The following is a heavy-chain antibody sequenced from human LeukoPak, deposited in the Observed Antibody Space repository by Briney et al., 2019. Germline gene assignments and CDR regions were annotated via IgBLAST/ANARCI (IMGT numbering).Heavy chain of an antibody. V-gene: IGHV4-59*01. CDR1: GGSISSYY. D-gene: IGHD3-10*01. CDR2: IYYSGST. J-gene: IGHJ3*02. Sequence: SSETLSLTCTVSGGSISSYYWSWIRQPPGKGLEWIGYIYYSGSTNYNPFLKSRVTISVDTSKNQFSLKLSSVTAADTAVYYCARDDLRIIHAFDIWGQGTMVTVSS. CDR3: ARDDLRIIHAFDI.